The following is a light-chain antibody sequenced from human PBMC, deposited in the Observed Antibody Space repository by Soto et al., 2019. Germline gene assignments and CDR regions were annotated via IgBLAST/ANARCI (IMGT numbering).Light chain of an antibody. CDR2: DVS. V-gene: IGLV2-14*01. CDR1: SSDVGGYNY. CDR3: QSYDSSLHASV. J-gene: IGLJ1*01. Sequence: QSVLTQPASVSGSPGQSITISCTGTSSDVGGYNYVSWYQQHPGKAPKFMIYDVSKRPSGVPDRFSGSKSGSSASLAITGLQAEDEADYYCQSYDSSLHASVFGTGTKVTVL.